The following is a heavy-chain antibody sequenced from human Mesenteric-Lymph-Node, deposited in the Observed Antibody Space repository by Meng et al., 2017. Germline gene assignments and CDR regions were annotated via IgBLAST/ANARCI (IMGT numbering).Heavy chain of an antibody. CDR2: IYTSGST. CDR1: GGSISSGSYY. CDR3: ASPGGN. V-gene: IGHV4-61*02. Sequence: SETLSLTCTVSGGSISSGSYYWSWIRQPAGKGLEWIGRIYTSGSTNYNPSLRSRVTISVDTSKNQFSLKLSSVTAADTAVYYCASPGGNWGQGTLVTVSS. J-gene: IGHJ4*02. D-gene: IGHD4-23*01.